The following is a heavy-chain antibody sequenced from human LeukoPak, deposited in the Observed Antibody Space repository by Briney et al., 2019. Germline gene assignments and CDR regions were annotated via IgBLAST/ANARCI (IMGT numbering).Heavy chain of an antibody. Sequence: SETLSLTCTVSGYSISSGYYWGWIRQPPGKGLEWIGSIYHSGSTYYNPSLKSRVTISVDTSKNQFSLKLSSVTAADTAVYYCARDKTYSSGWYVWGQGTLVTVSS. J-gene: IGHJ4*02. CDR2: IYHSGST. CDR1: GYSISSGYY. D-gene: IGHD6-19*01. CDR3: ARDKTYSSGWYV. V-gene: IGHV4-38-2*02.